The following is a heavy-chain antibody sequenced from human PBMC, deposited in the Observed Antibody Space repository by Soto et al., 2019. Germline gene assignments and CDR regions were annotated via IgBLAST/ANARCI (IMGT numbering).Heavy chain of an antibody. J-gene: IGHJ6*03. V-gene: IGHV3-15*01. CDR1: GFTFSNAW. D-gene: IGHD2-15*01. CDR3: TTAAFCSGGSCYYYYYYYMDV. CDR2: IKSKTDGGTT. Sequence: VQLVESGGGLVKPGGSLRLSCAASGFTFSNAWMSWVRQAPGKGLEWVGRIKSKTDGGTTDYAAPVKGRFTISRDDSKNTLYLQMNSLKTEDTAVYYCTTAAFCSGGSCYYYYYYYMDVWGKGTTVTVSS.